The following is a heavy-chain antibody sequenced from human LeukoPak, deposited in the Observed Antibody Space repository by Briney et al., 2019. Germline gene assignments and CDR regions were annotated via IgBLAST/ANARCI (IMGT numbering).Heavy chain of an antibody. CDR2: IYTSGST. CDR3: ARDIVPNRYCSSTTCYTYSYYYMDV. D-gene: IGHD2-2*02. Sequence: SETLSLTCTVSGGSISSYYWSWIRQPAGKGLEWIGRIYTSGSTNYNPSLKRRVTMSVDTSKNQFSLKLSSVTAADTAVYYCARDIVPNRYCSSTTCYTYSYYYMDVWGKGATVTVSS. J-gene: IGHJ6*03. V-gene: IGHV4-4*07. CDR1: GGSISSYY.